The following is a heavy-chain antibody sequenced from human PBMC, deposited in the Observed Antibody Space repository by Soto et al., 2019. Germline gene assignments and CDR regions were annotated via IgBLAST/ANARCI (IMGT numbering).Heavy chain of an antibody. D-gene: IGHD3-10*01. Sequence: SETLSLTCAGSGGSISSSNWWSWVRQPPGKGLEWIGEIYHSGSTNYNPSLKSRVTISVDKSNNQFSLTLSSVTAADTAVYYCARVSGSYYYGMDVWGQGTTVTVSS. CDR2: IYHSGST. J-gene: IGHJ6*02. CDR3: ARVSGSYYYGMDV. CDR1: GGSISSSNW. V-gene: IGHV4-4*02.